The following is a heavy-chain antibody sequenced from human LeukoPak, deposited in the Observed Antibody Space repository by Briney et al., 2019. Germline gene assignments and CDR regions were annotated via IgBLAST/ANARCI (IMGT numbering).Heavy chain of an antibody. J-gene: IGHJ4*02. V-gene: IGHV3-23*01. CDR3: AKDNLEGPGEGYFDY. Sequence: PGESLRLSCAASGFTFSSYAMSWVRQAPGKGLEWVSGIRGSGGNTYYADSVRGRFTISRDNSKNTLYLQMNSLRAEDTALYYCAKDNLEGPGEGYFDYWGQGTLVTVSS. CDR1: GFTFSSYA. D-gene: IGHD3-10*01. CDR2: IRGSGGNT.